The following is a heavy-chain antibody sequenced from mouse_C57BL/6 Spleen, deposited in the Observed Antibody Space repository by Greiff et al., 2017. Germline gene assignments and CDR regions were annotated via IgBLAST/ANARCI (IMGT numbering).Heavy chain of an antibody. CDR1: GYAFSSYW. CDR3: ARDYYGSRGYFDV. V-gene: IGHV1-80*01. J-gene: IGHJ1*03. D-gene: IGHD1-1*01. Sequence: QVQLKESGAELVKPGASVKISCKASGYAFSSYWMNWVKQRPGKGLEWIGQIYPGDGDTNYNGKFKGKATLTADKSSSTAYMQLSSRTSEDSAVYFCARDYYGSRGYFDVWGTGTTVTVSA. CDR2: IYPGDGDT.